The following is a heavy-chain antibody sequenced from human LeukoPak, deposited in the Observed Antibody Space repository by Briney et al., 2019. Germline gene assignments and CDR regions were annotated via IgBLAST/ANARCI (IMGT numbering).Heavy chain of an antibody. J-gene: IGHJ4*02. D-gene: IGHD6-6*01. CDR2: IYYSGST. V-gene: IGHV4-59*01. CDR1: GGSISSYY. CDR3: ATQQLGYGYYFDY. Sequence: SETLSLTCTVSGGSISSYYWSWVRQPPGKGLEWIGYIYYSGSTNYNPSLKSRVTISVDTSKNQFSLKLSSVTAADTAVYYCATQQLGYGYYFDYWGQGTLVTVSS.